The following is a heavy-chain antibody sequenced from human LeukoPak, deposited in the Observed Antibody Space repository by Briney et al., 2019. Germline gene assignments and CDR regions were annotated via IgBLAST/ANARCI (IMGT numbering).Heavy chain of an antibody. CDR1: GGSISSYY. J-gene: IGHJ6*03. CDR3: AREGFTMVRGVIIRYMDV. D-gene: IGHD3-10*01. CDR2: IYYSGST. V-gene: IGHV4-59*01. Sequence: KPSETLSLTCTVSGGSISSYYWSWIRQPPGKGLEWIGYIYYSGSTNYNPSPKSRVTISVDTSKNQFSLKLSSVTAADTAVYYCAREGFTMVRGVIIRYMDVWGKGTTVTVSS.